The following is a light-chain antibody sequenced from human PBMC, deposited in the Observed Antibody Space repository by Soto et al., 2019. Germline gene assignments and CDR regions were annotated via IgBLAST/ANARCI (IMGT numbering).Light chain of an antibody. CDR2: GNS. J-gene: IGLJ2*01. CDR1: SSNIGAGYD. Sequence: QPVLTEPPSVSGAPGQRVTISCTGSSSNIGAGYDVHWYQQLPGTAPKLLIYGNSNRPSGVPDRFSGSKSGTSAYLAITGLQAEDEADYYCQSDDSSLSVVFGGVTKLTVL. V-gene: IGLV1-40*01. CDR3: QSDDSSLSVV.